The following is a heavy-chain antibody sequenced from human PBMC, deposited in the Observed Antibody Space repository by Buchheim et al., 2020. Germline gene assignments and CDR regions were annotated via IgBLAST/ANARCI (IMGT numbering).Heavy chain of an antibody. CDR3: ARPYSGSYYFAYYYYGMDV. D-gene: IGHD1-26*01. CDR2: MNPNSGNT. V-gene: IGHV1-8*01. Sequence: QVQLVQSGAEVKKPGASVKVSCKASGYTFTSYDINWVRQATGQGLEWMGWMNPNSGNTGYAQKFQGRVTMTRNTSISTAYMELSSLRSEDTAVYYCARPYSGSYYFAYYYYGMDVWGQGTT. CDR1: GYTFTSYD. J-gene: IGHJ6*02.